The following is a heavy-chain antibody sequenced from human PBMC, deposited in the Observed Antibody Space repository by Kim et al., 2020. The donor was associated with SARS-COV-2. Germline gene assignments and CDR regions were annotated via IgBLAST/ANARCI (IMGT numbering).Heavy chain of an antibody. Sequence: SVKVSCKASGGTFSSYAISWVRQAPGQGLEWMGGIIPIFGTVNYAQKFQGRVTITADESTSTAYMELSSLRSEDTAVYYCARPYSSSWPDPDAFDIWGQGTMVTVSS. J-gene: IGHJ3*02. D-gene: IGHD6-13*01. CDR1: GGTFSSYA. V-gene: IGHV1-69*13. CDR2: IIPIFGTV. CDR3: ARPYSSSWPDPDAFDI.